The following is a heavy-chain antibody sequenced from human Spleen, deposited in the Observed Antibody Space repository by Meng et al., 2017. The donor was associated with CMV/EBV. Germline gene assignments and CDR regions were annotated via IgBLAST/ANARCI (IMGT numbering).Heavy chain of an antibody. CDR1: GFTFSSYA. CDR3: AKMSPIDYYGSGSYFAY. J-gene: IGHJ4*02. D-gene: IGHD3-10*01. CDR2: ISGSGGST. Sequence: GESLKISCAASGFTFSSYAMSWVRQAPGKGLEWVSAISGSGGSTYYADSVKGRFTISRDNSKNTLYLQMNSLRAEDTAVYYCAKMSPIDYYGSGSYFAYWGQGTLVTVSS. V-gene: IGHV3-23*01.